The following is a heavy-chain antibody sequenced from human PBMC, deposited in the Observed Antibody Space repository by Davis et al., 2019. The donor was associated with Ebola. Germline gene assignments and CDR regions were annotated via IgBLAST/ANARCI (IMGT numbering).Heavy chain of an antibody. CDR3: ARGDTIFGVVINYGMDV. D-gene: IGHD3-3*01. CDR2: IYYSGST. CDR1: GGSISSGDYY. J-gene: IGHJ6*02. V-gene: IGHV4-30-4*01. Sequence: SETLSLTCTVSGGSISSGDYYWSWIRQPPGKGLEWIGYIYYSGSTYYNPSLKSRVTISVDTSKNQFSLKLSSVTAADTAVYYCARGDTIFGVVINYGMDVWGQGTTVTVSS.